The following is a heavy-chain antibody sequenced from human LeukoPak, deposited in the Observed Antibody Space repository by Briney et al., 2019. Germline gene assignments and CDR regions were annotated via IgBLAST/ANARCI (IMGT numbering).Heavy chain of an antibody. Sequence: GGSLRLSCAASGFTVSSTYMTWVRQAPGKGLEWVSLIYSGGSTIYADSVKGRFTISRDNSKHTVYLQMNSLRAEDTAVYYCARDRSGDSTAYYTDYWGQGTLVTVSS. CDR1: GFTVSSTY. D-gene: IGHD3-22*01. CDR3: ARDRSGDSTAYYTDY. CDR2: IYSGGST. J-gene: IGHJ4*02. V-gene: IGHV3-66*01.